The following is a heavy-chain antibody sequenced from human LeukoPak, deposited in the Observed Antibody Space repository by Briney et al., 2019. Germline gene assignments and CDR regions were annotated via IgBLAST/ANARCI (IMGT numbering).Heavy chain of an antibody. CDR2: IKHDGSQK. CDR1: GFTFSSYS. J-gene: IGHJ4*02. D-gene: IGHD5-18*01. Sequence: GGSLRLSCAASGFTFSSYSMNWVRQAPGEGLEWVAHIKHDGSQKYYVDSVKGRFTISRDNAKNSLYLQMNSLRAEDTAVYYCARDAGYGYWVVDYWGQGTLVTVSS. CDR3: ARDAGYGYWVVDY. V-gene: IGHV3-7*01.